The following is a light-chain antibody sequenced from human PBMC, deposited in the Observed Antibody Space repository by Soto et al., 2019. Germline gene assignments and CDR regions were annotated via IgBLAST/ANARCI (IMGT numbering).Light chain of an antibody. Sequence: EIVVTQSPGTLSLSPGEGATLSCRASQSVTRDHLAWYQQKPGQAPRLLIYGASSRATGIPDRFGGSGSGTDFTLTISRLEPDDFAVYFCQHYDNSATFGQGTKVEVK. CDR3: QHYDNSAT. CDR1: QSVTRDH. CDR2: GAS. J-gene: IGKJ1*01. V-gene: IGKV3-20*01.